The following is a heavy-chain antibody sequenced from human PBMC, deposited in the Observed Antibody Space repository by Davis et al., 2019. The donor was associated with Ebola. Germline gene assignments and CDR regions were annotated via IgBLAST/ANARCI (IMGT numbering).Heavy chain of an antibody. CDR2: IYHSGST. CDR3: ACSLNRKRPFDY. CDR1: GGSISSGGYS. V-gene: IGHV4-30-2*01. Sequence: PSETLSLTCAVSGGSISSGGYSWSWIRQPPGKGLEWIGYIYHSGSTYYHPSLKSRVTISVDRSKNQFSLKLSSVTAADTAVYYCACSLNRKRPFDYWGQGTLVTVSS. J-gene: IGHJ4*02. D-gene: IGHD2/OR15-2a*01.